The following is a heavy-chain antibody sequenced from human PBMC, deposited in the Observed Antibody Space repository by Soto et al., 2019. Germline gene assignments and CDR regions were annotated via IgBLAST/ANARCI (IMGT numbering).Heavy chain of an antibody. D-gene: IGHD5-18*01. J-gene: IGHJ4*02. Sequence: SVKVSCKASGGTFSSYAISWVRQAPGQGLEWMGGIIPIFGTANYAQKFQCRVTITADESTSTAYMVLRSLRSEDTAVYYCASDTAMAPVGYWGQGTLVTVSS. V-gene: IGHV1-69*13. CDR2: IIPIFGTA. CDR3: ASDTAMAPVGY. CDR1: GGTFSSYA.